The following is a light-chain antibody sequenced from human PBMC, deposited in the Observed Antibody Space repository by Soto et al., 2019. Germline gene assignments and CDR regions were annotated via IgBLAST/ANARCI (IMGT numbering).Light chain of an antibody. CDR2: VVS. V-gene: IGLV2-14*03. Sequence: QSALTQPASVSGSPGQSVTISCTGTSSDVGGYNYVSWYQQHPGKAPKLLIYVVSNRPSGVPNRFSGSKSGNTASLTISGLQAEDEADYYCCSYTSTNTWVFGGGTKLTVL. CDR1: SSDVGGYNY. J-gene: IGLJ3*02. CDR3: CSYTSTNTWV.